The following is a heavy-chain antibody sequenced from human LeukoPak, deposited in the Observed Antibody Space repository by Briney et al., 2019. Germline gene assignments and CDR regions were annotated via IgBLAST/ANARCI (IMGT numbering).Heavy chain of an antibody. J-gene: IGHJ6*02. CDR3: AREQVPAAIGGLYYYYGMDV. Sequence: GGSLRLSCAASGVTFSSYEMNWVRQAPGKGLEWVSYNSSSGSTIYYADSVKGRFTISRDNAKNSLYLQMNSLRAEDTAVYYCAREQVPAAIGGLYYYYGMDVWGQGTTVTVSS. D-gene: IGHD2-2*01. CDR1: GVTFSSYE. V-gene: IGHV3-48*03. CDR2: NSSSGSTI.